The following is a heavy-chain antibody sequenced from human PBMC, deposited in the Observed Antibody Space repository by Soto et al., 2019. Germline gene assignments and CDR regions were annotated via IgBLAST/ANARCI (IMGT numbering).Heavy chain of an antibody. CDR1: GGTFSSYT. J-gene: IGHJ3*02. Sequence: ASVKVSCKASGGTFSSYTISWVRQAPGQGLEWMGRIIPILGIANYAQKFQGRVTITADKSTSTAYMELSSLRSEDTAVYYCAREDSIVATIKTLGDAFDIWGQGTMVTVSS. CDR2: IIPILGIA. V-gene: IGHV1-69*04. CDR3: AREDSIVATIKTLGDAFDI. D-gene: IGHD5-12*01.